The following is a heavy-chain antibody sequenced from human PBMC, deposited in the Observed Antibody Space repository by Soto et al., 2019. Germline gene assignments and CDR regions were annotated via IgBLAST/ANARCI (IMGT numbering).Heavy chain of an antibody. J-gene: IGHJ6*02. Sequence: QITLKESGPTLVRPTQTLTLTCTFSGFSLSTGGVGVGWIRQPPGKALEWLALIYWDEDKRYSTSLKSRVTITQDTSKNQVVLTMTNMDPVDTATYYCVHSRCGGDCLQSYSSHYYYGMDVWGQGTTVTVSS. V-gene: IGHV2-5*02. CDR1: GFSLSTGGVG. D-gene: IGHD2-21*02. CDR2: IYWDEDK. CDR3: VHSRCGGDCLQSYSSHYYYGMDV.